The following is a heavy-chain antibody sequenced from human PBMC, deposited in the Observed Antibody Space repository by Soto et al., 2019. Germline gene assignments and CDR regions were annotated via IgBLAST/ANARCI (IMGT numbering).Heavy chain of an antibody. CDR3: ATMSQLERPIRGYYYYYGMDV. D-gene: IGHD1-1*01. V-gene: IGHV1-58*02. CDR2: IVVGSGNA. CDR1: GFTFTSSA. J-gene: IGHJ6*02. Sequence: SVKVSCKASGFTFTSSAMQWVRQARGQRLEWIGWIVVGSGNANYAQKYQERVTITRDMSTSTAYMELSSLRSEDTAVYYCATMSQLERPIRGYYYYYGMDVWGQGTTVTVSS.